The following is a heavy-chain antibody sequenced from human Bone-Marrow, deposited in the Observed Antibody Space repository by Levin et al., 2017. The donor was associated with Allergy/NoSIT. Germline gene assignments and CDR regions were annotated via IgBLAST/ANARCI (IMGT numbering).Heavy chain of an antibody. Sequence: GGSLRLSCSASGFTFSSYELNWVRQAPGKGLEWISYISSSGSTRYYVDSVKGRFTISRDNAQNSLYLQMNSLRAEDTAVYYCASHITRHVAFDFWGQGTVVTVSS. CDR2: ISSSGSTR. CDR1: GFTFSSYE. CDR3: ASHITRHVAFDF. J-gene: IGHJ3*01. D-gene: IGHD2-21*01. V-gene: IGHV3-48*03.